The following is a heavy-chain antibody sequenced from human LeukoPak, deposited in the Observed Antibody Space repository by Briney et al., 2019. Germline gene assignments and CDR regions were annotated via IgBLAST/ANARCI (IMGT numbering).Heavy chain of an antibody. CDR2: INPNSGGT. Sequence: GASVKVSCKASGYTFTGYYMHWVRQAPGQGLEWMGWINPNSGGTNYAQKFQGWVTMTRDTSISTAYMELSRLRSDDTAVYYCARGQIAVDGSAFDIWGQGTMVTVSS. CDR3: ARGQIAVDGSAFDI. V-gene: IGHV1-2*04. CDR1: GYTFTGYY. J-gene: IGHJ3*02. D-gene: IGHD6-19*01.